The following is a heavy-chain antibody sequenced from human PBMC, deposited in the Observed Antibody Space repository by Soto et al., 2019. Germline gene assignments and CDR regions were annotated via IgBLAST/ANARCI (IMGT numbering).Heavy chain of an antibody. J-gene: IGHJ4*02. V-gene: IGHV4-39*01. D-gene: IGHD6-13*01. CDR3: ARLDSFSSGWYEEVGSDY. CDR1: GGSISSTSYY. Sequence: QLQLQESGPGLVKPSETLSLTCTVSGGSISSTSYYWGWIRQPPGKGLECIGTIYYSGSTYYNPSIKSRVTIYVDTSKNQFSLKLRSETATDTAVYYCARLDSFSSGWYEEVGSDYWGQGTLVTVSS. CDR2: IYYSGST.